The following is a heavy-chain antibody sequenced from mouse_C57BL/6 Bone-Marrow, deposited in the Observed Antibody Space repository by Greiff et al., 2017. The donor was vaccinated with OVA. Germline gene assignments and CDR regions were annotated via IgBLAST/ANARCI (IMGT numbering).Heavy chain of an antibody. CDR2: ISSGGDYI. CDR1: GFTFSSYA. D-gene: IGHD2-4*01. V-gene: IGHV5-9-1*02. Sequence: EVKLMESGEGLVKPGGSLKLSCAASGFTFSSYAMSWVRQTPEKRLEWVAYISSGGDYIYYADTVKGRFTISRDNARNTLYLQMSSLKSEDTAMYYCTLSTMITNYFDYWGQGTTLTVSS. CDR3: TLSTMITNYFDY. J-gene: IGHJ2*01.